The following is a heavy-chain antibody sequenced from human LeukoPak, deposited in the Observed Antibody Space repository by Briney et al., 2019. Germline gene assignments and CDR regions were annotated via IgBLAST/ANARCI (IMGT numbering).Heavy chain of an antibody. CDR1: GGTFSSYA. V-gene: IGHV1-2*02. Sequence: GASVKVSCKASGGTFSSYAISWVRQAPGQGLEWMGWINPNSGGTNYAQKFQGRVTMTRDTSISTAYMELSRLRSDDTAVYYCAREMSITMIVVDTASSFDYWGQGTLVTVSS. D-gene: IGHD3-22*01. J-gene: IGHJ4*02. CDR3: AREMSITMIVVDTASSFDY. CDR2: INPNSGGT.